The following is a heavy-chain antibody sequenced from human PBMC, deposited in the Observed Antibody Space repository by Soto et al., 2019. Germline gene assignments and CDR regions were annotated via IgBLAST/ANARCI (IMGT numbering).Heavy chain of an antibody. CDR1: GGSFSGYY. V-gene: IGHV4-34*01. CDR2: INHSGST. Sequence: SETLSLTCAVYGGSFSGYYWSWIRQPPGKGLEWIGEINHSGSTNYNPSLKSRVTISVDTSKNQFSLKLSSVTAADTAVYYCARTDLSAYYYFDYWGQGTLVTVSS. D-gene: IGHD3-16*02. J-gene: IGHJ4*02. CDR3: ARTDLSAYYYFDY.